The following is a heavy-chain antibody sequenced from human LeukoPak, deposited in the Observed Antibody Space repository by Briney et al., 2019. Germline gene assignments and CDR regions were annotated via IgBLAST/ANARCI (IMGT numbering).Heavy chain of an antibody. Sequence: GGSLRLSCAAPGFDISGYAMHWVRQAPGKGLEWVAVISYDGSNKYYADSVKGRFTISRDNSKNTLYLQMNSLRAEDTCVYYCAKGSDYPDNWGQGTLVTVSS. V-gene: IGHV3-30*04. CDR2: ISYDGSNK. J-gene: IGHJ4*02. CDR1: GFDISGYA. CDR3: AKGSDYPDN.